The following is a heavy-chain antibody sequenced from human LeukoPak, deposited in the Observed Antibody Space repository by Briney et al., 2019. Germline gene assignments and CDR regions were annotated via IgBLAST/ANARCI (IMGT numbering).Heavy chain of an antibody. Sequence: PGGSLRLSCAASGFTFSSYGMHWVRQAPGKGLEWVAVISYDGSNKYCADSVKGRFTISRDNSKNTLYLQMNSLRAEDTAVYYCAKEYDSSGYYYVRNSYYYGMDVWGQGTTVTVSS. CDR1: GFTFSSYG. CDR3: AKEYDSSGYYYVRNSYYYGMDV. CDR2: ISYDGSNK. V-gene: IGHV3-30*18. D-gene: IGHD3-22*01. J-gene: IGHJ6*02.